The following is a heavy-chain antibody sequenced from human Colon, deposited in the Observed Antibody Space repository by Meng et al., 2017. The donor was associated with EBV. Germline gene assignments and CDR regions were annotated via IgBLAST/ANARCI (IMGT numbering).Heavy chain of an antibody. CDR1: GGSISSGDYY. J-gene: IGHJ4*02. CDR2: IYYSGST. CDR3: ARDRGGLGAFDY. D-gene: IGHD5-12*01. Sequence: QVRRRGSGPGLGKPSQTLSLTCTFSGGSISSGDYYWSWIRQPPGKGLEWIGYIYYSGSTFYNPSLKSRVTISVDTSKNQFSLKLSSVTAADTAVYYCARDRGGLGAFDYWGQGTLVTVSS. V-gene: IGHV4-30-4*01.